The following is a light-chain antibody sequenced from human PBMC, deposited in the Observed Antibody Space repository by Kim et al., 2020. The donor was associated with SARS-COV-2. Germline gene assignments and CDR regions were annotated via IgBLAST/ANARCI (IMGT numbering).Light chain of an antibody. CDR2: GAS. V-gene: IGKV3-15*01. CDR1: QSVSSN. J-gene: IGKJ1*01. Sequence: SVSPGERATLSCRASQSVSSNLAWYQQKPGQAPRLLIYGASTRATGIPARFSSSGSGTEFTLTISSLQSEDFAVYYCQQYNNWLTFGQGTKVDIK. CDR3: QQYNNWLT.